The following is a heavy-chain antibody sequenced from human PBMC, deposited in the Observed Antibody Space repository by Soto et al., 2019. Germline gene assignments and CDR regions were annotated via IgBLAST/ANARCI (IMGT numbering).Heavy chain of an antibody. CDR1: GYTFTNFA. J-gene: IGHJ4*02. CDR2: INGGNGNT. V-gene: IGHV1-3*01. CDR3: AKLGPHGYSGYAPGFDY. D-gene: IGHD5-12*01. Sequence: ASVKVSCKASGYTFTNFALHWVRQAPGQRLEWMGWINGGNGNTKYSQKFQGRVTITRDTSASTAYMELSSLRSEDTAVYYCAKLGPHGYSGYAPGFDYWGQGTLVPVSP.